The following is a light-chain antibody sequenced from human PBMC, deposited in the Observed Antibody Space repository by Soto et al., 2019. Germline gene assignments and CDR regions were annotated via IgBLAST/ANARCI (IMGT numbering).Light chain of an antibody. CDR1: QGVLNH. V-gene: IGKV3-15*01. J-gene: IGKJ4*01. CDR2: YAS. CDR3: QQFYTWPVP. Sequence: EIVMTQSPATLSVSPGERATLSCRASQGVLNHLAWYQHKPGQAPRLLISYASAGASGVPARFSGSGSGTDFTLTIDSLQSEDFAPYYCQQFYTWPVPFGGGTKVDIK.